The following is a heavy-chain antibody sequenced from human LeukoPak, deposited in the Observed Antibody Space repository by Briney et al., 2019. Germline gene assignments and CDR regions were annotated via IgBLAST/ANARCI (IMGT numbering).Heavy chain of an antibody. V-gene: IGHV3-21*01. CDR3: AAYYYGSGSRALDY. CDR1: GFPFSSYS. D-gene: IGHD3-10*01. J-gene: IGHJ4*02. CDR2: VSSSSTYI. Sequence: GESLRLSCAVSGFPFSSYSMNWVRQAPGKGLKWVLSVSSSSTYIYYADSVKGRFTISRDNAKSSLYLQMNSLRAEDTAVYYCAAYYYGSGSRALDYWGQGTLVTVSS.